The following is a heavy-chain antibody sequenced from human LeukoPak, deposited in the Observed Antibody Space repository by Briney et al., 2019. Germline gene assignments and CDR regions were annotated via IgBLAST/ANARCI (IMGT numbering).Heavy chain of an antibody. CDR2: IIPIFGTA. V-gene: IGHV1-69*06. CDR1: GGTFSSYA. Sequence: GSSVKVSCKASGGTFSSYAISWVRQAPGQGLEWMGGIIPIFGTANYAQKFQGRVTITADKSTSTAYMELSSLRSEDTAVYYCAIDRGEQQLVTRYMDVWGKGTTVTVSS. CDR3: AIDRGEQQLVTRYMDV. J-gene: IGHJ6*03. D-gene: IGHD6-13*01.